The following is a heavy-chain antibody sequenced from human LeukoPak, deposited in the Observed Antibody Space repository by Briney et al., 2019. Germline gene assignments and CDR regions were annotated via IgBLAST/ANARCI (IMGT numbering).Heavy chain of an antibody. Sequence: SETLSLTCTVSDGSISSYYWSWIRQPPGKGLEWIGYIYYSGSTNYNPSLKSRVTISVDTSKNQFSLKLSSVTAADTAVYYCARLSDIVVVPAATPLFDYWGQGTLVTVSS. D-gene: IGHD2-2*01. V-gene: IGHV4-59*08. J-gene: IGHJ4*02. CDR3: ARLSDIVVVPAATPLFDY. CDR1: DGSISSYY. CDR2: IYYSGST.